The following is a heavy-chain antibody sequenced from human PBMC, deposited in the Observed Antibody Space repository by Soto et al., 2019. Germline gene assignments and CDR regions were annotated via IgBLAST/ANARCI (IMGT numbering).Heavy chain of an antibody. V-gene: IGHV3-74*01. D-gene: IGHD1-1*01. Sequence: EVQLVESGGGLVQPGGSLRLSCVASGFTFNIYWMHWVRQAPGKGLEWVSRIDNDGSATTYADSVKGLFTIPRDNAKNTLFLQMNTLRVDVTAVYYCARYIWNSYWCYRTLVTVSS. CDR1: GFTFNIYW. CDR3: ARYIWNSY. CDR2: IDNDGSAT. J-gene: IGHJ4*01.